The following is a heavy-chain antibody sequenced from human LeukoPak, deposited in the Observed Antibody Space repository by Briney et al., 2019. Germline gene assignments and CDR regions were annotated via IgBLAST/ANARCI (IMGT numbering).Heavy chain of an antibody. CDR2: IYHSGST. CDR1: GYSISSGYY. Sequence: SETLSLTCTVSGYSISSGYYWGWIRQPPGKGLEWVGSIYHSGSTYYNPSLKSRVTISVDTSKNQFSLKLSSVTAADTAVYYCAREDNSSGYYFGYWGQGTLVTVSS. J-gene: IGHJ4*02. D-gene: IGHD3-22*01. CDR3: AREDNSSGYYFGY. V-gene: IGHV4-38-2*02.